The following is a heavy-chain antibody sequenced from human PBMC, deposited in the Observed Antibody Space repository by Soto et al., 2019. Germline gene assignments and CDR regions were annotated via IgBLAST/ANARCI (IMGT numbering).Heavy chain of an antibody. CDR1: GFTFTSSA. CDR2: IVVGSGNT. Sequence: SVKVSCKASGFTFTSSAVQWVRQARGQRLEWIGWIVVGSGNTNYAQKFQERVTITRDMSTSTAYMELSSLRSEDTAVYYCAAVRGTTGYFDYWGQGTLVTVSS. V-gene: IGHV1-58*01. CDR3: AAVRGTTGYFDY. J-gene: IGHJ4*02. D-gene: IGHD3-10*01.